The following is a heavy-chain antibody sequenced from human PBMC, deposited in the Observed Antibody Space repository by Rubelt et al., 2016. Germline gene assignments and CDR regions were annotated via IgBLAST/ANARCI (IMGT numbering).Heavy chain of an antibody. CDR2: IYYSGST. CDR3: AREVYFSYGYYYYGMDV. V-gene: IGHV4-39*07. Sequence: LEWIGSIYYSGSTYYNPSLKSRVTISVDKSKNQFSLKLSSVTAADTAVYYCAREVYFSYGYYYYGMDVWGQGTTVTVSS. J-gene: IGHJ6*02. D-gene: IGHD5-18*01.